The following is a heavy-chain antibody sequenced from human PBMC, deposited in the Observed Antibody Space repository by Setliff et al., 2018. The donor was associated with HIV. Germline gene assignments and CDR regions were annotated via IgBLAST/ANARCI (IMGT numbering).Heavy chain of an antibody. CDR3: AKLDYYDTSGSWARKVAIDF. CDR1: GFTYSSSA. Sequence: GGSLRLSCAASGFTYSSSAMSWVRQAPGKGLEWVSLIQSSGITYYADSVKGRFTISRDNSNNTLSLQMSSLRAEDTALYYCAKLDYYDTSGSWARKVAIDFWGRGTMVTVSS. V-gene: IGHV3-23*01. CDR2: IQSSGIT. J-gene: IGHJ3*01. D-gene: IGHD3-22*01.